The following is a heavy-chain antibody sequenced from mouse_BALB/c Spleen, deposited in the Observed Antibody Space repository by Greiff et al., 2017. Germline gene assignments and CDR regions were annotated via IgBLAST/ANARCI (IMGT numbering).Heavy chain of an antibody. Sequence: DVKLQESGPGLVKPSQSLSLTCTVTGYSITSDYAWNWIRQFPGNKLEWMGYISYSGSTSYNPSLKSRISITRDTSKNQFFLQLNSVTTEDTATYYCAREDYYAMDYWGQGTSVTVSS. J-gene: IGHJ4*01. CDR2: ISYSGST. CDR3: AREDYYAMDY. CDR1: GYSITSDYA. V-gene: IGHV3-2*02.